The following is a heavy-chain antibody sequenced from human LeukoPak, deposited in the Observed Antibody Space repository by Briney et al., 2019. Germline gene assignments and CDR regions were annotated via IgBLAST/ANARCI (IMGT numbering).Heavy chain of an antibody. CDR2: IYYSGST. D-gene: IGHD6-13*01. CDR3: ARGWGQQLPPTY. V-gene: IGHV4-59*01. Sequence: SETXXLTCTVSGGSISSYYWSWIRQPPGKGLEWIGYIYYSGSTNYNPSLKSRVTISVDTSKNQFSLMLSSVTAADTAVYFCARGWGQQLPPTYWGQGTLVTVSS. CDR1: GGSISSYY. J-gene: IGHJ4*02.